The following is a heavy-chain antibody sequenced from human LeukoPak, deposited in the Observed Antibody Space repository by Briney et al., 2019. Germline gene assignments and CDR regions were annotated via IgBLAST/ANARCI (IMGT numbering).Heavy chain of an antibody. V-gene: IGHV3-30*18. CDR2: ISYDGSNK. CDR3: AKEGGYSYGYDY. J-gene: IGHJ4*02. CDR1: GFTFSSYG. D-gene: IGHD5-18*01. Sequence: PGGSLRLSCAASGFTFSSYGMHWVRQAPGKGLEWVAVISYDGSNKYYADSVKGRFTISRDNSKNTLYLQMNSLRAEDTAVYYCAKEGGYSYGYDYWGQGTLVTVSS.